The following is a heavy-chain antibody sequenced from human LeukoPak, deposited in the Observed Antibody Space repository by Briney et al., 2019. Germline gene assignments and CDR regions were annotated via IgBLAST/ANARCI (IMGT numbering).Heavy chain of an antibody. V-gene: IGHV3-48*03. CDR2: IAGGGDTI. J-gene: IGHJ4*02. Sequence: GGSLRLSCAASGFTFSSYEMNWVRQAPGKGLEWISYIAGGGDTIYYADSVKGRFTISRDNAKNTLYLQMNSLRAEDTAVYYCASGADYGGNSFDYWGQGTLVTVSS. D-gene: IGHD4-23*01. CDR3: ASGADYGGNSFDY. CDR1: GFTFSSYE.